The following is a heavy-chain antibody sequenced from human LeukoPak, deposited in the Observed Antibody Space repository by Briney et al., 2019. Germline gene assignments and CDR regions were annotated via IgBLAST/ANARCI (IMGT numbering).Heavy chain of an antibody. J-gene: IGHJ4*02. CDR3: AREWVNVDTAMVTFDY. CDR2: ISAYNGNT. V-gene: IGHV1-18*01. Sequence: ASVKVSCKASGYTFTSYGISWVRQAPEQGLEWMGWISAYNGNTNYAQKHQGRVTMTTDTSTSTAYMELRSLRSDDTAVYYCAREWVNVDTAMVTFDYWGQGTLVTVSS. D-gene: IGHD5-18*01. CDR1: GYTFTSYG.